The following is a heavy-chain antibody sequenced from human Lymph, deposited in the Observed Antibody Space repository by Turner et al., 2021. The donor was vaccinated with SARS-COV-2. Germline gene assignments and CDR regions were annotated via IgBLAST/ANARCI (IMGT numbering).Heavy chain of an antibody. D-gene: IGHD4-17*01. CDR3: ARDIPTTADYFDY. J-gene: IGHJ4*02. CDR2: ISSSSSYI. V-gene: IGHV3-21*01. CDR1: GFTFRTYG. Sequence: VQLVESGGGLVKPGGSRRLSCAASGFTFRTYGMNWVRQAPGKGLEWISSISSSSSYIYYADSVKGRFTISRDDAKNSLYLQMNSLRAEDTAVYYCARDIPTTADYFDYWGQGTLVTVSS.